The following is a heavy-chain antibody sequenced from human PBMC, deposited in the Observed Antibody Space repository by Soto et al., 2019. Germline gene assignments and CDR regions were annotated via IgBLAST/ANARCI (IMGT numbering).Heavy chain of an antibody. CDR3: EREDYDILTGYGMDV. Sequence: ASVKVSCKASGYTFTGYYMHWVRQAPGQGLEWMGWINPKSGDTNYAQKFQGWVSMTRDTSINTAYIELSRLTSDDTAVYYCEREDYDILTGYGMDVWGQGTTVTVSS. CDR1: GYTFTGYY. D-gene: IGHD3-9*01. CDR2: INPKSGDT. V-gene: IGHV1-2*04. J-gene: IGHJ6*02.